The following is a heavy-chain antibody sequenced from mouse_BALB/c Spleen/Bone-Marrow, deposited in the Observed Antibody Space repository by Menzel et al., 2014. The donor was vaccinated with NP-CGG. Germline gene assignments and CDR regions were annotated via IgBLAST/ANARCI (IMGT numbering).Heavy chain of an antibody. V-gene: IGHV4-1*02. CDR1: GFDFSRYW. Sequence: VKGVESGGGLVQPGESLKLSCAASGFDFSRYWMSWVRQAPGKGLEWIGEINPDSSTINYTPSLKDKFIISRDNAKNTLYLQMSKVRSEDTALYYCARLSYYGRFAYWGQGTLVTVSA. CDR3: ARLSYYGRFAY. D-gene: IGHD1-1*01. CDR2: INPDSSTI. J-gene: IGHJ3*01.